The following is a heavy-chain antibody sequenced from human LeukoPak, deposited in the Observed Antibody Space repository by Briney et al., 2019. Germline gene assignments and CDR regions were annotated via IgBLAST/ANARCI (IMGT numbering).Heavy chain of an antibody. D-gene: IGHD6-19*01. J-gene: IGHJ4*02. V-gene: IGHV3-23*01. CDR2: ISGSGGST. CDR1: GFTFSSYA. Sequence: PGGSLRLSCAAPGFTFSSYAMSWVRQAPGKGLEWVSAISGSGGSTYYADSVKGRFTISRDNSKNTLYLQMNSLRAEDTAVYYCATVKQWLVSALDYWGQGTLVTVSS. CDR3: ATVKQWLVSALDY.